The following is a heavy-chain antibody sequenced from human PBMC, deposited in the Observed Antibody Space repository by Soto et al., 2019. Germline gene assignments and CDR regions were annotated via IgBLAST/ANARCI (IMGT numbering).Heavy chain of an antibody. Sequence: PGGSLRLSCGASGFTFSSYAMSWVRQAPGKGLEWVSSISNTGGSTYYEDSVKGRFTISRDNSKNTLYLQMNSLSAEDTAVYYCAKGMRISADYGTDVWGQGTTVTVSS. CDR1: GFTFSSYA. V-gene: IGHV3-23*01. D-gene: IGHD2-8*01. CDR2: ISNTGGST. CDR3: AKGMRISADYGTDV. J-gene: IGHJ6*02.